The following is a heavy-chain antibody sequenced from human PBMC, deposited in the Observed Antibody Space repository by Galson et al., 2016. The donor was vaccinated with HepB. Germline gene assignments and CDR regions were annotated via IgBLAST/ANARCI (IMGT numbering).Heavy chain of an antibody. J-gene: IGHJ4*02. CDR3: AKFASGTYYLDSFDY. CDR1: GFSFSSYA. D-gene: IGHD3-10*01. V-gene: IGHV3-23*01. Sequence: SLRLSCAASGFSFSSYAMSWVRQAPGKGLEWVSGITSGGTTYYADSVKGRFTISRDNSKNTVYLQVNSLRAEDTAVYYCAKFASGTYYLDSFDYWGQGTLVTVSS. CDR2: ITSGGTT.